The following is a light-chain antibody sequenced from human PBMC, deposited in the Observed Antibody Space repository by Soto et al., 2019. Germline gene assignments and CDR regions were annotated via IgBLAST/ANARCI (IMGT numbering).Light chain of an antibody. J-gene: IGKJ2*01. CDR1: QSIISSL. CDR3: QQYNSYYT. CDR2: KAS. Sequence: DIQMTQSPSTLSASVGDRVTITCRASQSIISSLLAWYQQKPGKPPKLLIYKASSLQSVVPSRFSGSGSGTEFTLTISSLQPDDFATYYCQQYNSYYTFGQGTKLEIK. V-gene: IGKV1-5*03.